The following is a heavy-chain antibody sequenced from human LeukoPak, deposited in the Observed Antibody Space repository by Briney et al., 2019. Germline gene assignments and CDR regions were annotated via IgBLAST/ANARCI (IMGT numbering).Heavy chain of an antibody. CDR3: AKDRWATQTTYDAFDI. D-gene: IGHD1-1*01. CDR2: IRYDGSNK. Sequence: GGSLRLSCAASGFTFSSYGMHWVRQAPGKGLEWVAFIRYDGSNKYYADSVKGRFTISRDTSNNTLYLQLNSLRAEDTAVYYCAKDRWATQTTYDAFDIWGQGTMLTVSS. V-gene: IGHV3-30*02. CDR1: GFTFSSYG. J-gene: IGHJ3*02.